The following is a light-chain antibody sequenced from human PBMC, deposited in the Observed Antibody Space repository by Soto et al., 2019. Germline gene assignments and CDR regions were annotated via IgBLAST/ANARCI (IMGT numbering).Light chain of an antibody. CDR1: XXSIASNY. CDR3: QSYDSSTWV. J-gene: IGLJ3*02. V-gene: IGLV6-57*02. Sequence: GKTVTISCTGXXXSIASNYVQWYQQRPGSAPTTVIYEDNQRPSGVPDRFSGSIDSSSNSASLTISGLKTEDEADYYCQSYDSSTWVFGGGTKLTVL. CDR2: EDN.